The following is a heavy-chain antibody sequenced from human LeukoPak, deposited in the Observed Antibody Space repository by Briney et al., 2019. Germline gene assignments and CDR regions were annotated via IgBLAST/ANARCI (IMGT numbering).Heavy chain of an antibody. Sequence: SETLSLTCTVSGVSISSYYWGWIRQPPGKGLEWIGSIYYSGSTYYNPSLKSRVTMSVDTSKNHFSLNLSSVTAADTAVYYCARLKGTSFDYWGQGTLVTVSS. CDR1: GVSISSYY. D-gene: IGHD1-7*01. CDR3: ARLKGTSFDY. J-gene: IGHJ4*02. V-gene: IGHV4-39*02. CDR2: IYYSGST.